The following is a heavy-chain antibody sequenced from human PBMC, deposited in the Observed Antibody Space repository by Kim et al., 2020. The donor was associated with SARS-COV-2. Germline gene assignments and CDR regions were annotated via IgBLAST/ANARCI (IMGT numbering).Heavy chain of an antibody. CDR3: ARNTYYDILTGDSGLDY. CDR2: INPNSGGT. Sequence: ASVKVSCKASGYTFTGYYMHWVRQAPGQGLEWMGWINPNSGGTNYAQKFQGRVTMTRDTSISTAYMELSRLRSDDTAVYYCARNTYYDILTGDSGLDYWGQGTLVTVSS. CDR1: GYTFTGYY. D-gene: IGHD3-9*01. J-gene: IGHJ4*02. V-gene: IGHV1-2*02.